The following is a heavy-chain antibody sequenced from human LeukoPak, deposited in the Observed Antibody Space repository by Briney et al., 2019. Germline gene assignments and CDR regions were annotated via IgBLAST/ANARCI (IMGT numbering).Heavy chain of an antibody. Sequence: PGGSLRLSCAASGFTFSSYAMSWVRQAPGKGLEWVSRISASGGSIYYTDSVKGRFTISRDNSKNTLYLQMNSLRAEDTALYYCATPHTGPGGGTNYPPHYWGQGTLVTVSS. V-gene: IGHV3-23*01. CDR2: ISASGGSI. CDR3: ATPHTGPGGGTNYPPHY. D-gene: IGHD3-10*01. J-gene: IGHJ4*02. CDR1: GFTFSSYA.